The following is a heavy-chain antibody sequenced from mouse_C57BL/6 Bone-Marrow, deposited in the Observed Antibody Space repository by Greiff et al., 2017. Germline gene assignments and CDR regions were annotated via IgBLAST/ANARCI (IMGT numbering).Heavy chain of an antibody. CDR1: GYAFSSSW. CDR2: IYSGDGDT. V-gene: IGHV1-82*01. Sequence: VQLQQSGPELVKPGASVKISCKASGYAFSSSWMNWVKQRPGKGLEWIGRIYSGDGDTNYNGKFKGKATLTADKSSSTAYMQLSSLTSEDSAVYFCARKRGCDYWGQGTTLTVSS. CDR3: ARKRGCDY. J-gene: IGHJ2*01.